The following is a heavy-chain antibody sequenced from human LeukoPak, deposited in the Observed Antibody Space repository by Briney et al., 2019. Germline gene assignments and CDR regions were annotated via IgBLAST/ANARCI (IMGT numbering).Heavy chain of an antibody. J-gene: IGHJ5*02. V-gene: IGHV3-7*01. D-gene: IGHD3-22*01. Sequence: GGSLRLSCAASGFTFSNYRMSWIRQAPGKGLEWAAHINEDGGDKYYVESVKGRFTISRDNAKNSLYLQMNSLRAEDTAVYYCVSWAGKYYETSDYSLAPSNSWGQGTLVTVSS. CDR1: GFTFSNYR. CDR2: INEDGGDK. CDR3: VSWAGKYYETSDYSLAPSNS.